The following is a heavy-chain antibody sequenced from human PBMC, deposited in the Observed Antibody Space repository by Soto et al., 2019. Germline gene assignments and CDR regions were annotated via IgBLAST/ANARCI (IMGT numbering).Heavy chain of an antibody. CDR2: ISAYNGNT. CDR1: GYTFTSYG. D-gene: IGHD2-15*01. V-gene: IGHV1-18*01. J-gene: IGHJ6*03. Sequence: QVQLVQSGAEVKKPGASVKVSCKASGYTFTSYGISWVRQAPGQGLEWMGWISAYNGNTNYAQKLQGRVTMTTDTSTSTAYMELKRLRSDNTALYYRAQAGVVAATPSPNYYMDVWGKGTTVTVSS. CDR3: AQAGVVAATPSPNYYMDV.